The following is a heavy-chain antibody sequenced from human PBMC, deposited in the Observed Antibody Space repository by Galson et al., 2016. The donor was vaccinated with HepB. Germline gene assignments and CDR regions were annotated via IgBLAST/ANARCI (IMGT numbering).Heavy chain of an antibody. J-gene: IGHJ4*02. CDR1: GGSITDYY. Sequence: SETLSLTCTVSGGSITDYYWNWIRQSPGQGLEWIGYISDTGTTSYNPSLRSRVSISVDTSKNQFSLNLRSLTAADTAIYYCARDGEYTSPGFDFWGQGTLVTVSS. V-gene: IGHV4-59*01. CDR3: ARDGEYTSPGFDF. CDR2: ISDTGTT. D-gene: IGHD2-2*01.